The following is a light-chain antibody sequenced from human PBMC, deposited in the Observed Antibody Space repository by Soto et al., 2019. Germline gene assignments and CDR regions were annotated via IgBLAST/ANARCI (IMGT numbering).Light chain of an antibody. CDR2: AAS. Sequence: IQLTQSPSSLSASVGDRVTITCRSSQGISSYLAWYQQKPGKAPTLLIYAASTLQSGVPSRFRCSGFRTEFTLFISCLQREDVATYYCHQLNNFGGGTKVEIK. V-gene: IGKV1-9*01. CDR3: HQLNN. CDR1: QGISSY. J-gene: IGKJ4*01.